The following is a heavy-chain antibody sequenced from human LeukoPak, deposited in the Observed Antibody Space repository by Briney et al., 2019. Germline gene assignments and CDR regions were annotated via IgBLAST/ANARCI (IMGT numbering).Heavy chain of an antibody. CDR3: ARENSGSYLYYFDH. Sequence: SVRVSCKASGGTFSRYDISWVRQAPGKGVEWMGGIIPIFVTANYAQKFQGRVTITADESTSTAYMELSSLRSEDTAVYYCARENSGSYLYYFDHWGQGTLVTVSS. J-gene: IGHJ4*02. D-gene: IGHD1-26*01. CDR1: GGTFSRYD. CDR2: IIPIFVTA. V-gene: IGHV1-69*13.